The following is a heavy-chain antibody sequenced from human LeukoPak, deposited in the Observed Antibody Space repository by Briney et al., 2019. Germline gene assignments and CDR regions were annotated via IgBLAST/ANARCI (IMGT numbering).Heavy chain of an antibody. CDR1: GGSISSYY. D-gene: IGHD3-22*01. CDR3: AREVVDSSGLFDY. V-gene: IGHV4-59*01. CDR2: IYYSGST. J-gene: IGHJ4*02. Sequence: SETLSLTCTVSGGSISSYYWSWIRQPPGKGLEWIGYIYYSGSTNYNPSLKSRVTISVDTSKNQFSLKLSSVTAADTAVYYRAREVVDSSGLFDYWGQGTLVTVSS.